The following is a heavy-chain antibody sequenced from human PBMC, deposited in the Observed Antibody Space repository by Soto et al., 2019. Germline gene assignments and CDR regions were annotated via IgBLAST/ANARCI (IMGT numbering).Heavy chain of an antibody. Sequence: PSETLSLTCAVYGGSFSGYYWSWIRQPPGKGLEWIGEINHSGSTNYNPSLKSRVTISVDTSKNQFSLKLSSVTAADTAVYYCARGRGYSYGIRRWFDPWGQGTLVTVSS. D-gene: IGHD5-18*01. V-gene: IGHV4-34*01. CDR1: GGSFSGYY. J-gene: IGHJ5*02. CDR3: ARGRGYSYGIRRWFDP. CDR2: INHSGST.